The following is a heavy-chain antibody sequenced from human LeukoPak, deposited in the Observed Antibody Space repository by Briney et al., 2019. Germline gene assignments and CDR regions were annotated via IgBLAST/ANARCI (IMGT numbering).Heavy chain of an antibody. CDR1: GDSVSSSNFF. V-gene: IGHV4-39*01. CDR2: FHYSVRN. CDR3: ARHEYQVFPPANWFDP. J-gene: IGHJ5*02. D-gene: IGHD6-6*01. Sequence: GTLCHTCTVSGDSVSSSNFFWGCIRQPPGKGLEWIVSFHYSVRNSYNPSLKSRLTISVDTSKNHFSLKLTSVTAADSAVYYCARHEYQVFPPANWFDPWRQGTLVTVCS.